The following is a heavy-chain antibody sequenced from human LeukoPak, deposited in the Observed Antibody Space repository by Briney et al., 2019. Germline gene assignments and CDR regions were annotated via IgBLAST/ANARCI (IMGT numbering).Heavy chain of an antibody. Sequence: GGSLRHSCAASGFTFSSYAMSWVRQASGKGLEWVSHISGSGGSTYYADSVKGRFTISRDNSKNTLYLQMNSLRGDDTAVYYCAKRTDVLTGYYNAWGLGALVTVSS. CDR1: GFTFSSYA. V-gene: IGHV3-23*01. D-gene: IGHD3-9*01. CDR2: ISGSGGST. J-gene: IGHJ5*02. CDR3: AKRTDVLTGYYNA.